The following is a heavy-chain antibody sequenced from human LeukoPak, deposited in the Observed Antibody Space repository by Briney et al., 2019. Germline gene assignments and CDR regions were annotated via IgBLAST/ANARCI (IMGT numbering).Heavy chain of an antibody. CDR3: ARSAVSAIQGYCSSTSCHRRWFDP. CDR1: GGTFSSYA. D-gene: IGHD2-2*02. CDR2: IIPIFGTA. V-gene: IGHV1-69*01. J-gene: IGHJ5*02. Sequence: GASVKVSCKASGGTFSSYAISWVRQAPGQGLEWMGGIIPIFGTANYAQKFQGRVTITADESTSTAYMELSSLRSEATAVYYCARSAVSAIQGYCSSTSCHRRWFDPWGQGTLVTVSS.